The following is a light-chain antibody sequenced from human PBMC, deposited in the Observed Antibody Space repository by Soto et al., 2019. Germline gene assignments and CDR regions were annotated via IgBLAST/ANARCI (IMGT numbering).Light chain of an antibody. V-gene: IGKV1-5*01. CDR2: DAS. CDR1: QSISSW. J-gene: IGKJ1*01. CDR3: QQYNSYGT. Sequence: DIQMTQSPSTLSASVGDRDTITCRASQSISSWLAWCQQKPGKAPKLLIYDASSLESGVPSRFSGSGSGTEFTLTISSLQPDDFATYYCQQYNSYGTFGQGTKVDIK.